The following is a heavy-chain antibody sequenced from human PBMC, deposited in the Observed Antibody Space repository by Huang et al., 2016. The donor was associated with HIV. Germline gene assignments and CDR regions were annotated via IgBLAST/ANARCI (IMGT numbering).Heavy chain of an antibody. CDR2: NRSKPDGGTT. Sequence: EVQLVASGGGLVKPGRSLRLSCTASGFTFGDYAMNWFRQAPGEGREWGGFNRSKPDGGTTEYAASGKGRFTSSRDDSKIISYLQMSSLKTEDTAVYYCTRDSDPVRVGATYYYFDYWGQGTLVTVSS. D-gene: IGHD1-26*01. V-gene: IGHV3-49*05. CDR3: TRDSDPVRVGATYYYFDY. CDR1: GFTFGDYA. J-gene: IGHJ4*02.